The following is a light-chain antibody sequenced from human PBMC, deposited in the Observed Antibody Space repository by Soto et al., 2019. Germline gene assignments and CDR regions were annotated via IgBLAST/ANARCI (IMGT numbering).Light chain of an antibody. CDR1: QGISSY. Sequence: DIQLTQSPSFLSASVGDRVTITCRASQGISSYLAWYQQKPGKAPKLLIYAVFTLQSGVPSRFSGSGSGTEFTLTINSLQPEDFATYYCQQLNSYPLTFGQGTRLEIK. J-gene: IGKJ5*01. CDR3: QQLNSYPLT. V-gene: IGKV1-9*01. CDR2: AVF.